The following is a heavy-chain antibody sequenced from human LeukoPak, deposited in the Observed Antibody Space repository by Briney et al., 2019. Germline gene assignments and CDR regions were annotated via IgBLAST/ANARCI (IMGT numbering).Heavy chain of an antibody. V-gene: IGHV4-59*02. Sequence: SETLSLTCTVSGASVSTYYWSWIRQPPGKELEWIGYIHHTWDTKYSPSLESRITISIDTSKNQFSLKINSVTAADTAVYFCARDFDPFEHWGQGTLVAVSS. CDR1: GASVSTYY. D-gene: IGHD3-9*01. CDR2: IHHTWDT. J-gene: IGHJ4*02. CDR3: ARDFDPFEH.